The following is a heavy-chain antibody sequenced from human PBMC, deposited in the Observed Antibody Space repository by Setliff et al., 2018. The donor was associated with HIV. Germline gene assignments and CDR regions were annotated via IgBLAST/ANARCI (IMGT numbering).Heavy chain of an antibody. Sequence: GSLRPSCIASGFTFSKFWMRWVRQAPGKGLERVADIKQDGSETYYVDSVRGRFTISRDNAKSSLYLQMNSLRAEDTAVYYCARGTDYSGWFYDYWGQGTQVTVSS. CDR3: ARGTDYSGWFYDY. CDR2: IKQDGSET. CDR1: GFTFSKFW. V-gene: IGHV3-7*03. J-gene: IGHJ4*02. D-gene: IGHD1-26*01.